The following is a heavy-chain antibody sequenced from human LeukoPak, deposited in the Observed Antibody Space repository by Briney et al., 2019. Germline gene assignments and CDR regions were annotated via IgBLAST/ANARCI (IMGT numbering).Heavy chain of an antibody. CDR1: GGTFSSYA. CDR2: IIPIFGTA. V-gene: IGHV1-69*13. D-gene: IGHD3-3*01. J-gene: IGHJ4*02. Sequence: GASVKVSCEASGGTFSSYAISWVRQAPGQGLEWMGGIIPIFGTANYAQKFQGRVTITADESTSTAYMELSSLRSEDTAVYYCASAGVVIRSFDYWGQGTLVTVSS. CDR3: ASAGVVIRSFDY.